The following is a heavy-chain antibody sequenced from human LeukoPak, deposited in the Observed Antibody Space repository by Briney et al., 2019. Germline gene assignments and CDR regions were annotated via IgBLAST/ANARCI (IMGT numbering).Heavy chain of an antibody. V-gene: IGHV3-7*01. Sequence: GGSLRLSCAASGFTFSSYAMSWVRQAPGKGLEWVANIKQDGSEKYYVDSVKGRFTISRDNAKNSLYLQMNSLRAEDTAVYYCARDPALEWERNWYFDLWGRGTLVTVSS. D-gene: IGHD1-26*01. CDR2: IKQDGSEK. CDR1: GFTFSSYA. CDR3: ARDPALEWERNWYFDL. J-gene: IGHJ2*01.